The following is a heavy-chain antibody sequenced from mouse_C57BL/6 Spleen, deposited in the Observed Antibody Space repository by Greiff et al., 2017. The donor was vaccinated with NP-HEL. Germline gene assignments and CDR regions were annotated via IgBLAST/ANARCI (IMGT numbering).Heavy chain of an antibody. V-gene: IGHV1-15*01. CDR2: IDPETGGT. D-gene: IGHD1-1*01. J-gene: IGHJ3*01. Sequence: QVHVKQSGAELVRPGASVTLSCKASGYTFTDYEMHWVKQTPVHGLEWIGAIDPETGGTAYNQKFKGKAILTADKSSSTAYMELRSLTSEDSAVYYGTRWDTTVVAKGFAYWGQGTLVTVSA. CDR1: GYTFTDYE. CDR3: TRWDTTVVAKGFAY.